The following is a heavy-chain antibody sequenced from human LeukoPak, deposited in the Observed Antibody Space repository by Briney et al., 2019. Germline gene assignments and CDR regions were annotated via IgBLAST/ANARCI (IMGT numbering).Heavy chain of an antibody. CDR2: TSSSSSTI. J-gene: IGHJ4*02. Sequence: GGSLRLSCAASGFTFSSHSMNWVRQAPGKGLEWVSYTSSSSSTIYYADSVKGRFTISRDNAKNSLYLQMNSLRAEDTAVYYCARGAYYYEDWGQGTLVTVSP. V-gene: IGHV3-48*01. CDR3: ARGAYYYED. CDR1: GFTFSSHS. D-gene: IGHD3-22*01.